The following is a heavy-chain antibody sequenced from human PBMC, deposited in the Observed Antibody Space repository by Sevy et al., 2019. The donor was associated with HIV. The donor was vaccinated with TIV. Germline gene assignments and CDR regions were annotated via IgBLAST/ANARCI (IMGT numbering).Heavy chain of an antibody. V-gene: IGHV3-23*01. Sequence: GGSLRLSCAASGFASGFTFSSFAMSWVRQLPGKGLEWVSTINGRGGSTYYADSVKGRFTLSRDNSNNALFLQMDSLTPEYTALYYCARPTPWLAPSSAAFFDSWGHGTLVTVSS. D-gene: IGHD5-12*01. J-gene: IGHJ4*01. CDR1: GFTFSSFA. CDR2: INGRGGST. CDR3: ARPTPWLAPSSAAFFDS.